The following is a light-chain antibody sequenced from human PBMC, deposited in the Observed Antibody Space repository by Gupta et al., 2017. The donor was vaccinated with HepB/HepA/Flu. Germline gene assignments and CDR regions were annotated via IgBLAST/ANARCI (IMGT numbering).Light chain of an antibody. Sequence: SSELTQDPAVSVALGQTVRITCQGDSLRSYYASWYQQQPGQAPVLVIYGKNNRPSGIPDRFSGSSSGNTASLTITGAQAEDEADYYCNSRDSSGNHLWVFGGGTKLTVL. CDR3: NSRDSSGNHLWV. CDR1: SLRSYY. V-gene: IGLV3-19*01. CDR2: GKN. J-gene: IGLJ3*02.